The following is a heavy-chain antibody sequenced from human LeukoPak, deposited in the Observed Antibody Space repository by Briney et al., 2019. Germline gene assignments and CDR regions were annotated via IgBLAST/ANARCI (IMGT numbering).Heavy chain of an antibody. CDR2: INCNGGST. J-gene: IGHJ4*02. D-gene: IGHD1-26*01. V-gene: IGHV3-20*04. CDR3: AKAIVGATSFDY. CDR1: GFTFDDYG. Sequence: PGGSLRLPCAASGFTFDDYGMSWLRQAPGKGLEWVTGINCNGGSTGYADSVKGRFTISRDNAKNSLYLQMNSLRAEDTAVYYCAKAIVGATSFDYWGQGTLVTVSS.